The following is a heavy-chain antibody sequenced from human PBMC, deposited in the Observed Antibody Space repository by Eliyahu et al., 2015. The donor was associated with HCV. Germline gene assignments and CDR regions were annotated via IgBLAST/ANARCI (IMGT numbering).Heavy chain of an antibody. Sequence: QVTLRESGPALVKPTQTLTLTCTFSGFSLSTSGMCVSWIRQPPGKALEWLALIDWDDDKYYSTSLKTRLTISKDTSKNQVVLTMTNMDPVDTATYYCARATMVRGVNWFDPWGQGTLVTVSS. V-gene: IGHV2-70*01. CDR2: IDWDDDK. D-gene: IGHD3-10*01. J-gene: IGHJ5*02. CDR1: GFSLSTSGMC. CDR3: ARATMVRGVNWFDP.